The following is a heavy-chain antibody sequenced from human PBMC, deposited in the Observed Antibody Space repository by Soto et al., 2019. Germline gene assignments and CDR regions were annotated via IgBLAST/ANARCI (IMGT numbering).Heavy chain of an antibody. CDR1: GYTFTGYY. Sequence: QVQLVQSGAEVKKPGASVKVSCKASGYTFTGYYMHWVRQAHGQGLEWMGGINPNSGDTNYATKFQGWATMTRDTSISTAYMELSRLRSDDTAVYYCARKITGTTGVFDYWGQGTLVTVSS. CDR2: INPNSGDT. V-gene: IGHV1-2*04. CDR3: ARKITGTTGVFDY. J-gene: IGHJ4*02. D-gene: IGHD1-20*01.